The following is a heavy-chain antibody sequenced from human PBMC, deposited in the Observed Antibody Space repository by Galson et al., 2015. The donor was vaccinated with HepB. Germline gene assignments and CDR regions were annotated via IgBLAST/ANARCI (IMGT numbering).Heavy chain of an antibody. Sequence: VKVSCKVSGYTFTDYYMHWVQQAPGKGLEWMGLVDPEDGETIYAEKFQGRVTITADTSTDTAYMELSSLRSEDTAVYYCATVPEYYYDSSGYSLDYWGQGTLVTVSS. CDR1: GYTFTDYY. CDR3: ATVPEYYYDSSGYSLDY. V-gene: IGHV1-69-2*01. CDR2: VDPEDGET. J-gene: IGHJ4*02. D-gene: IGHD3-22*01.